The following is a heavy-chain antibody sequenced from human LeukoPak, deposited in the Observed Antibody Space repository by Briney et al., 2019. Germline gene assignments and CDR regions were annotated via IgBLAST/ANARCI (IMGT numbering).Heavy chain of an antibody. Sequence: ASVKVSCKASGYTFTGYYMHWVRQAPGQGLEWMGWINPNSGGTNYAQKFQGRVTMTRETSISTAEMELSRVRAGETAVYYCARDHGVVILVVWGQGTTVTVSS. CDR1: GYTFTGYY. CDR3: ARDHGVVILVV. D-gene: IGHD4-23*01. J-gene: IGHJ6*02. CDR2: INPNSGGT. V-gene: IGHV1-2*02.